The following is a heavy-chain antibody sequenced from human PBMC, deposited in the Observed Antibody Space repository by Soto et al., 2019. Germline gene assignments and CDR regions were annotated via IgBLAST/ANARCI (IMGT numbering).Heavy chain of an antibody. CDR2: IYYSGRT. Sequence: QVQLQESGPGLVKPSQTLSLTCTVSGGSISSGGYYWSWIRQHPGKGLEWIGYIYYSGRTYYNPSRKIRVTVSADTSKNQFSLKLSSVTAADTAVYYCARVGPENYYDSSGFYYDFDYWGQGTLVTVSS. D-gene: IGHD3-22*01. V-gene: IGHV4-31*03. CDR3: ARVGPENYYDSSGFYYDFDY. J-gene: IGHJ4*02. CDR1: GGSISSGGYY.